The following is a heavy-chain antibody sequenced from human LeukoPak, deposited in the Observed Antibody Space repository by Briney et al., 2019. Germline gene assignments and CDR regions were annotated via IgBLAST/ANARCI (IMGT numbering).Heavy chain of an antibody. D-gene: IGHD3-10*01. Sequence: ASVKVSCKVSGYTLTELSMHWVRQAPGKGLEWMGGFDPEDGETIYAQKFQGRVTMTEDTSTDTAYMELSSLRSEDTAVYYCATTRITMVRGVIISYYYGMDVWGQGTTVTVSS. V-gene: IGHV1-24*01. J-gene: IGHJ6*02. CDR1: GYTLTELS. CDR2: FDPEDGET. CDR3: ATTRITMVRGVIISYYYGMDV.